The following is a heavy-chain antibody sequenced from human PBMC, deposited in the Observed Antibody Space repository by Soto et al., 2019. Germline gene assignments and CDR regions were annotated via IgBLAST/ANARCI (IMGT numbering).Heavy chain of an antibody. CDR2: ISGSGVST. J-gene: IGHJ4*02. CDR3: AKSHSAGAGYFDY. D-gene: IGHD6-13*01. Sequence: GGSLRLSCAASGFPFSDYGMSWVRQGPGKGLEWVSGISGSGVSTYYAESVKGRFTISRDKSKNTLYLQMNSLRAEDTAVYYCAKSHSAGAGYFDYWGQGTLVTVSS. CDR1: GFPFSDYG. V-gene: IGHV3-23*01.